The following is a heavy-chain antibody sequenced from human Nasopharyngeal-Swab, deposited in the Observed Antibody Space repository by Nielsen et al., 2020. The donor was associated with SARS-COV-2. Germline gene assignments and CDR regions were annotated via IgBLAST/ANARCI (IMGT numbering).Heavy chain of an antibody. CDR2: IWYDGSNK. Sequence: GESLKISCAASGFTFSSYGMHWVRQAPGKGLEWVAVIWYDGSNKYYADSVKGRFTISRDNSKNTLYLQMNSLRAEDTAVYYCARDIEAVRDYGGYSYYYYGMDVWGQGTTVTVSS. CDR3: ARDIEAVRDYGGYSYYYYGMDV. J-gene: IGHJ6*02. V-gene: IGHV3-33*01. D-gene: IGHD4-17*01. CDR1: GFTFSSYG.